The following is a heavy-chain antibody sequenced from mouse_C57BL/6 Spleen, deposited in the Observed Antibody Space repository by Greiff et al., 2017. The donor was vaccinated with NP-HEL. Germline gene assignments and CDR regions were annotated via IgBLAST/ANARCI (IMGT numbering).Heavy chain of an antibody. D-gene: IGHD1-1*01. CDR2: IYPGSGNT. CDR1: GYTFTDYY. V-gene: IGHV1-76*01. CDR3: ARDYGSRPWGY. J-gene: IGHJ2*01. Sequence: QVQLKQSGAELVRPGASVKLSCKASGYTFTDYYINWVKQRPGQGLEWIARIYPGSGNTYYNEKFKGKATLTAEKSSSTAYMQLSSLTSEDSAVYSCARDYGSRPWGYWGQGTTLTVSS.